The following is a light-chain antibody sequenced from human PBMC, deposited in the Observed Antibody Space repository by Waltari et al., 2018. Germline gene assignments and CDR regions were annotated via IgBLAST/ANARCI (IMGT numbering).Light chain of an antibody. CDR2: LAS. V-gene: IGKV2-28*01. CDR3: MQALQTPLT. Sequence: DIVMIQSPLSLSVTPVEPASISCRSSQSLLHTNGNNHLNWYLQKPGQSPRVLIYLASNRASGVPDRFIGSGSGTDFTLKISRVEAEDVGIYYCMQALQTPLTFGGGTKVEI. J-gene: IGKJ4*01. CDR1: QSLLHTNGNNH.